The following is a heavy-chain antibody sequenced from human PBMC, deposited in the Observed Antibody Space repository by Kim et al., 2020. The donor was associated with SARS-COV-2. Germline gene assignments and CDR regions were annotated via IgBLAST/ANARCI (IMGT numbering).Heavy chain of an antibody. CDR2: IYTSGSN. CDR3: ARDGKGDWSIDAFDI. J-gene: IGHJ3*02. CDR1: GGSIISGSYY. V-gene: IGHV4-61*02. D-gene: IGHD3-9*01. Sequence: SETLSLTCTVSGGSIISGSYYWSWIRQPAGKGLKWIGRIYTSGSNNSNPSLKSRVTISVDTSKNQFSLKLSSVTAAATAVYYCARDGKGDWSIDAFDIWGQGTMVTVSS.